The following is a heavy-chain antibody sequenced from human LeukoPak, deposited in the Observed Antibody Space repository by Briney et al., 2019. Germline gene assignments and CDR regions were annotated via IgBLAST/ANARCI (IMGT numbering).Heavy chain of an antibody. CDR2: ISYDGSNK. CDR1: GFTFSSYG. V-gene: IGHV3-30*18. Sequence: GRSLRLSCAASGFTFSSYGMHWVRQAPGKGLEWVAVISYDGSNKYYADSVKGRFTISRDNSKSTLYLQMNSLRAEDTAVYYCAKDYQGAAFDIWGQGTMVTVSS. D-gene: IGHD2-2*01. J-gene: IGHJ3*02. CDR3: AKDYQGAAFDI.